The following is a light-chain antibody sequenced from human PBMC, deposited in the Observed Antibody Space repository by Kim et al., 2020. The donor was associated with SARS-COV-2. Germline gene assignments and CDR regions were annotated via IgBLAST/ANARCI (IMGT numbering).Light chain of an antibody. V-gene: IGKV1D-16*01. CDR1: QGINSW. Sequence: DIQMTQSPSSLSASVGDRVTLTCRASQGINSWVAWFQQKPGKPPKSLIYVASSLQSGVPSRFSGSGFGTEVTLTISSLQPEDSANYYCQQYYTYPLTFGGGTKVDIK. CDR3: QQYYTYPLT. CDR2: VAS. J-gene: IGKJ4*01.